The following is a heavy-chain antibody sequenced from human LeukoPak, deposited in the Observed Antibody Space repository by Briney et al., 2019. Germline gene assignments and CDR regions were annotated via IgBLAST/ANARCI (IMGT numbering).Heavy chain of an antibody. CDR2: ISAYNGNT. CDR3: ARGYYDSSGYLVPDWFDP. V-gene: IGHV1-18*01. D-gene: IGHD3-22*01. J-gene: IGHJ5*02. Sequence: ASVKVSCKASGHTFTSYGISWVRQAPGQGLEWMGWISAYNGNTNYAQKLQGRVTMTTDTSTSTAYMELRSLRSDDTAVYYCARGYYDSSGYLVPDWFDPWGQGTLVTVSS. CDR1: GHTFTSYG.